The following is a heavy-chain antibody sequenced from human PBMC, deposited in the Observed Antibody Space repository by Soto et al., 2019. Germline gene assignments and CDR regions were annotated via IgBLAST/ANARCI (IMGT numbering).Heavy chain of an antibody. CDR2: IIPIFGTA. J-gene: IGHJ5*02. Sequence: QVQLVQSGAEVKKPGSSVKVSCKASGGTFSSYAISWVRQAPGQGLEWMGGIIPIFGTANYAQKFQGRVTITADESTSTAYMELSSLRSEDTTVYYCARDQSGAVAVTEWFDPWGQGTLVTVSS. CDR1: GGTFSSYA. V-gene: IGHV1-69*01. D-gene: IGHD6-19*01. CDR3: ARDQSGAVAVTEWFDP.